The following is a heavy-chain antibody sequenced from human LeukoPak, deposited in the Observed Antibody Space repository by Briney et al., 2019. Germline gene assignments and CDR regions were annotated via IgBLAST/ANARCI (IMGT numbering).Heavy chain of an antibody. CDR2: IIPIFGTA. CDR3: ARDPCIGFCSATSMAFDI. D-gene: IGHD3-3*01. CDR1: GGTFSSYA. V-gene: IGHV1-69*05. Sequence: SVKVSCKASGGTFSSYAISWVRQAPGQGLEWMGGIIPIFGTANYAQKFQGRVTITTDESTSTAYMELSSLRSEDTAVYYCARDPCIGFCSATSMAFDIWGQGTMVTVSS. J-gene: IGHJ3*02.